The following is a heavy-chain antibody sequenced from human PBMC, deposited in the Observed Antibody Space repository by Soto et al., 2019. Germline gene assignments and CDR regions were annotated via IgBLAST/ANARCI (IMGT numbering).Heavy chain of an antibody. V-gene: IGHV1-69*02. Sequence: QVQLVQSGAEVKKPGSSVKVSCKASGGTFSSYTISWVRQAPGQGLEWMGRIIPILGIANYAQKFQGRVTITADKSTSTAYMELSSLRSEDTAVYYCARSPFPYFWRGSNHLIPENYWGQGTLVTVSS. D-gene: IGHD3-3*01. J-gene: IGHJ4*02. CDR3: ARSPFPYFWRGSNHLIPENY. CDR2: IIPILGIA. CDR1: GGTFSSYT.